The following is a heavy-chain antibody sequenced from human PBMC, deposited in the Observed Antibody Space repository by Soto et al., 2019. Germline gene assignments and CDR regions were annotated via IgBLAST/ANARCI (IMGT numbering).Heavy chain of an antibody. J-gene: IGHJ4*02. Sequence: QVQLVESGGGVVQPGRSLRLSCAASGFTFSSYAMHWVRQAPGKGLEWVAVISYDGSNKYYADSVKGRFTISRDNSKNTLYLQMNSLRAEDTAVYYCAREHPSNWGQGTLVTVSS. CDR2: ISYDGSNK. CDR1: GFTFSSYA. V-gene: IGHV3-30-3*01. CDR3: AREHPSN.